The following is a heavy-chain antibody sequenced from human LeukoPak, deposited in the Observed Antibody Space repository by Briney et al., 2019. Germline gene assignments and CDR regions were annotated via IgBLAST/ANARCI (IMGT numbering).Heavy chain of an antibody. D-gene: IGHD6-25*01. V-gene: IGHV4-39*01. Sequence: SETLSLTCSVSGDSISSSTYYWGWIRQPPGKGLEWIGSMYYSGTTDYNPSLKSRVTISVDTSKNQVSLKMSSVTAADTAVYYCAKSGGYGLIDYWGQGTLVTVSS. CDR1: GDSISSSTYY. CDR2: MYYSGTT. CDR3: AKSGGYGLIDY. J-gene: IGHJ4*01.